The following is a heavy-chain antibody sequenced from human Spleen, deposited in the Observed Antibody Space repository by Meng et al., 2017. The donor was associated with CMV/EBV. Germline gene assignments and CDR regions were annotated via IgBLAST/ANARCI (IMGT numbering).Heavy chain of an antibody. D-gene: IGHD1-26*01. V-gene: IGHV1-69*10. CDR2: IIPILGIA. Sequence: SGGTFSSYAISWVRQAPGQGLEWMGGIIPILGIANYAQKFQGRVTITADKSTSTAYMELSSLRSEDTAVYYCARDIVDSRGNYYDPWGQGTLVTVSS. CDR3: ARDIVDSRGNYYDP. J-gene: IGHJ5*02. CDR1: GGTFSSYA.